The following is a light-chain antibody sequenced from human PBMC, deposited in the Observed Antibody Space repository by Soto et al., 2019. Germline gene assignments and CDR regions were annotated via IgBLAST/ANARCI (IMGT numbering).Light chain of an antibody. CDR2: ENN. CDR3: GTWDNSLSAGS. V-gene: IGLV1-51*01. CDR1: SSNIGVNY. J-gene: IGLJ3*02. Sequence: QAVLTQPPSVSAAPGQKVTISCSGSSSNIGVNYVSWYQHLPGAAPKLLIYENNKRPSGIPDRFSASKSGTSVTLAITGLQTGDEADYYCGTWDNSLSAGSFGGGTKLTVL.